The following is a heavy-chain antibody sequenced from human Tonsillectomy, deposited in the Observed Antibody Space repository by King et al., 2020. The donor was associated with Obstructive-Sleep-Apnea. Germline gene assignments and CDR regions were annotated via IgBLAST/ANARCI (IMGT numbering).Heavy chain of an antibody. J-gene: IGHJ4*02. D-gene: IGHD2-21*02. CDR2: ISGYNGNT. CDR1: GFTFTNYG. Sequence: VQLVESGAEVKKPGASVKVSCKASGFTFTNYGISWVRQAPGQGLEWMGWISGYNGNTNYAQKFQGRVTLTTDTSTSTASMELRSLRSDDTAVYYCARDKVTAAHDYWGQGILVTVSS. CDR3: ARDKVTAAHDY. V-gene: IGHV1-18*01.